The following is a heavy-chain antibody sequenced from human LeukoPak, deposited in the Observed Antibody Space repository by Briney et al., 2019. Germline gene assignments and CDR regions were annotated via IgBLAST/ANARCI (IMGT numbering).Heavy chain of an antibody. Sequence: ASVKVSCKASGYTFTSYYMHWVRQAPGQGLEWMGIINASGGSTSYAQKFQGRVTMTRDMSTSTVYMELSSLRSEDTAVYYCARSSSGWYFDYWGQGTLVTVSS. V-gene: IGHV1-46*01. CDR2: INASGGST. D-gene: IGHD6-19*01. J-gene: IGHJ4*02. CDR3: ARSSSGWYFDY. CDR1: GYTFTSYY.